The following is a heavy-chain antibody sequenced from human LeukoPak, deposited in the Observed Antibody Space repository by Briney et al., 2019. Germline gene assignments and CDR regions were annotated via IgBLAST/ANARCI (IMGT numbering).Heavy chain of an antibody. Sequence: GGSLRLSCAASGFTVSSNYMSWVRQAPGKGLEWVSVIYSGGSTYYADSVKGRFTISRDNSKNTLYLQMNSLRAEDTAVYYCARARPPYYYDSSGYDDAFDIWGQGTMVTVSS. CDR2: IYSGGST. CDR3: ARARPPYYYDSSGYDDAFDI. V-gene: IGHV3-66*01. J-gene: IGHJ3*02. D-gene: IGHD3-22*01. CDR1: GFTVSSNY.